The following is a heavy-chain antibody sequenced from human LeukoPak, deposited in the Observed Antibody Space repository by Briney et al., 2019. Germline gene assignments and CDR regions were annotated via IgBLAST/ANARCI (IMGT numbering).Heavy chain of an antibody. CDR2: IWYDGSNK. J-gene: IGHJ4*02. Sequence: PGGSLRLSCAASGFTFSSYGMHWVRQAPGKGLEWVAVIWYDGSNKYYADSVKGRFTISRDNSKNTLYLQMNSLRAEDTAVYYCAKVFMITFGGVPYYFDYWGQGTLVTVSS. CDR1: GFTFSSYG. V-gene: IGHV3-33*06. D-gene: IGHD3-16*01. CDR3: AKVFMITFGGVPYYFDY.